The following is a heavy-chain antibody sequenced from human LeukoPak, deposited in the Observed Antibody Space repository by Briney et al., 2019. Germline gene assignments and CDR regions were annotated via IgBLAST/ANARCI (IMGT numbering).Heavy chain of an antibody. CDR2: INHSGNT. J-gene: IGHJ4*02. CDR1: GGSFSGYY. CDR3: ATYGADY. Sequence: PSETLSLTCAIYGGSFSGYYWTWIRQSQGKGLEWIGEINHSGNTNYNPSLKSRVTISVDTSKNQFSLKLSSVTAADTAVYYCATYGADYWGQGTLVTVSS. V-gene: IGHV4-34*01. D-gene: IGHD4-17*01.